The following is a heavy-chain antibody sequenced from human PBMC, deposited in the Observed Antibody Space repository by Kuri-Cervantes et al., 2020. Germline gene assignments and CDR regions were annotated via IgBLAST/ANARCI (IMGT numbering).Heavy chain of an antibody. CDR2: IYYSGST. Sequence: SETLSLTCTVSGGSISSSSYYWGWIRQPPGKGLEWIGSIYYSGSTYYNPSLKSRVTISVDTSKNQFSLKLSSVTAADTAVYYCTRRSSSSWYFDYWGQGTLVTVSS. D-gene: IGHD6-13*01. V-gene: IGHV4-39*01. CDR1: GGSISSSSYY. CDR3: TRRSSSSWYFDY. J-gene: IGHJ4*02.